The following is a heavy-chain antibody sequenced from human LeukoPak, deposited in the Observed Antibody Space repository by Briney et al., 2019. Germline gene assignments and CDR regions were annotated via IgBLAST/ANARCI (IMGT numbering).Heavy chain of an antibody. Sequence: SETLSLTCTVSGYSISSGYYWGWIRQPPGKGLEWTGSIDHSGSTYYNPSLKSRITISLDTSKNQFSLSLSSVTAADTAVYYCAREGLNMVRGVIPKEAWGWFDPWGQGTLVTVSS. CDR2: IDHSGST. CDR3: AREGLNMVRGVIPKEAWGWFDP. J-gene: IGHJ5*02. V-gene: IGHV4-38-2*02. CDR1: GYSISSGYY. D-gene: IGHD3-10*01.